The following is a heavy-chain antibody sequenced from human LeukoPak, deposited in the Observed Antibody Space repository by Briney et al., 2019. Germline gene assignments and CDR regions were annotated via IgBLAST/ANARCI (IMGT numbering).Heavy chain of an antibody. CDR1: GYSISSGYY. J-gene: IGHJ5*02. V-gene: IGHV4-38-2*02. CDR3: ARGPTVRVRGVIIRRFDP. Sequence: PSETLSLTCTVSGYSISSGYYWGWIRQPPGKGLEWIGSIYHSGSTYYNPSLKSRVTISVDTSKSQFSLKLSSVTAADTAVYYCARGPTVRVRGVIIRRFDPWGQGTLVTVSS. D-gene: IGHD3-10*01. CDR2: IYHSGST.